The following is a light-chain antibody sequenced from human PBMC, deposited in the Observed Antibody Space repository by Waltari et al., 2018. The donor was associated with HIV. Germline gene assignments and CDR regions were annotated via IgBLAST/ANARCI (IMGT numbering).Light chain of an antibody. J-gene: IGKJ2*01. CDR1: QSVSNKY. CDR2: AAS. Sequence: EIVLTQSPGTLSLSPGERATLSCRASQSVSNKYLVWYQQKPGQAPRLLIYAASSRATGIPDRVRGSGSGTDFTLTISRLEPEDFAVYYWQQYAGSYTFGQGTKLEIK. V-gene: IGKV3-20*01. CDR3: QQYAGSYT.